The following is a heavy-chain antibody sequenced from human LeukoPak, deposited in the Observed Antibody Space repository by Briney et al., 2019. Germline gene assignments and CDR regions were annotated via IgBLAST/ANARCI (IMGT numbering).Heavy chain of an antibody. D-gene: IGHD2-2*01. V-gene: IGHV4-34*01. CDR1: GGSFSCYY. CDR2: INHSGST. J-gene: IGHJ5*02. CDR3: ARGYCSSTSCPGGGWFDP. Sequence: IPSETLFLTCAVYGGSFSCYYWSWIRQPPGKGLEWIGEINHSGSTNYNPSLKSRVTISVDTSKTQFSLKLSSVTAADTAVYYCARGYCSSTSCPGGGWFDPWGQGTLVTVSS.